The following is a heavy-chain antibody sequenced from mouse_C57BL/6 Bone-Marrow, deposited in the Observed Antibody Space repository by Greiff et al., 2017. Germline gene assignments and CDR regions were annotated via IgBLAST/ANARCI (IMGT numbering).Heavy chain of an antibody. D-gene: IGHD1-1*01. V-gene: IGHV14-3*01. J-gene: IGHJ2*01. Sequence: EVQLQQSVAELVRPGASVKLSCTASGFNIKNTYMHWVKQRPEQGLEWIGRIDPANGNTKYAPKFQGKATITADTSSNTAYLQLSSLTSEDTAIYYYASGYYGSSYYFDYGGQGTALTVTA. CDR3: ASGYYGSSYYFDY. CDR2: IDPANGNT. CDR1: GFNIKNTY.